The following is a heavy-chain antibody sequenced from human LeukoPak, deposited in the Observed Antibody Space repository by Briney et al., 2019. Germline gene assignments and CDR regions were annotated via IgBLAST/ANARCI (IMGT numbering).Heavy chain of an antibody. D-gene: IGHD6-13*01. CDR3: ARDPRGYSSSWHGDY. J-gene: IGHJ4*02. Sequence: SETLSLTCTVSGGSISSYYWSWIRQPPGKGLEWIGYIHSSGSTKFNPSLKSRVIISLDTAKNQFSLKLSSVTAADTAVYYCARDPRGYSSSWHGDYWGQGTLVTVSS. V-gene: IGHV4-4*08. CDR1: GGSISSYY. CDR2: IHSSGST.